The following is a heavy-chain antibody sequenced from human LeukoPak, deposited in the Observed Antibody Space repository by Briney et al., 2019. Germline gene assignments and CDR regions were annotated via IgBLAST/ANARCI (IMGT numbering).Heavy chain of an antibody. D-gene: IGHD1-26*01. J-gene: IGHJ3*02. Sequence: VDPLRISCQGSGYTFTAYWIGWVRQMPGKGLEWVGIIHPGDSDTRYSPSFQGQVTISADKSITTAYLQWSSLKASDTAMYYCGRHQHSGSYGAFDIWGQGTMVTVSS. V-gene: IGHV5-51*01. CDR2: IHPGDSDT. CDR3: GRHQHSGSYGAFDI. CDR1: GYTFTAYW.